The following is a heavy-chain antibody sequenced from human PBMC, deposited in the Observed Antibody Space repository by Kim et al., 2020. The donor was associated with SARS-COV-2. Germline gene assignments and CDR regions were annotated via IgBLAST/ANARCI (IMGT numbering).Heavy chain of an antibody. D-gene: IGHD2-2*01. V-gene: IGHV4-61*01. Sequence: SETLSLTCTVSGGSVSSGSYYWSWIRQPPGKGLEWIGYIYYSGSTNYNPSLKSRVTISVDTSKNQFSLKLSSVTAADTAVYYCARDLVVPAATGRNSDDEGYYYYGMDVWGQGTTVTVSS. CDR2: IYYSGST. CDR1: GGSVSSGSYY. CDR3: ARDLVVPAATGRNSDDEGYYYYGMDV. J-gene: IGHJ6*02.